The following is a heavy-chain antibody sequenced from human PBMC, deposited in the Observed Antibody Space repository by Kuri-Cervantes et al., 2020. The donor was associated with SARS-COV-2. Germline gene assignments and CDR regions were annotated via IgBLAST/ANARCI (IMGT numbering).Heavy chain of an antibody. J-gene: IGHJ6*02. CDR2: INAGNGNT. D-gene: IGHD3-22*01. CDR1: GYTFTSYA. V-gene: IGHV1-3*01. CDR3: ARGDGTYYYDSSGYLGMDV. Sequence: APVKVSCKASGYTFTSYAMHWVRQAPGQRLEWMGWINAGNGNTKYSQKFQGRVTITRDTSASTAYMELSSLRSEDTAVYYCARGDGTYYYDSSGYLGMDVWGQGTTVTVSS.